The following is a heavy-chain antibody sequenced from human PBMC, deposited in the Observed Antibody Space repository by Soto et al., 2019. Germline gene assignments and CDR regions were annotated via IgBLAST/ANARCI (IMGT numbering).Heavy chain of an antibody. V-gene: IGHV1-3*01. CDR1: GYTFTSYG. Sequence: RASVKVSCKASGYTFTSYGIHWVRQAPGQRLEWMGWINAANGDTKYSPKFQGRVTITRDTSASTAYMELSSLRSEDTAVYYCVRRNVSATGIDWFDPWGQGNLVTVSS. CDR3: VRRNVSATGIDWFDP. D-gene: IGHD6-13*01. CDR2: INAANGDT. J-gene: IGHJ5*02.